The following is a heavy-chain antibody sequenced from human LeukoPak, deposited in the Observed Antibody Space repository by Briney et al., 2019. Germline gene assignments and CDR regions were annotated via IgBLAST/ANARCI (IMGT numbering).Heavy chain of an antibody. CDR2: ISTYNGNT. D-gene: IGHD3-22*01. CDR3: ARDSAGGYDSSGSIGDY. Sequence: GASVKVSCKTSGYTFTSYGISWVRQAPGQGLEWMGWISTYNGNTNYAQKLQGRVTMTTDTSTNTAYMELRSLRSDDTAVYYCARDSAGGYDSSGSIGDYWGQGTLVTVSS. V-gene: IGHV1-18*01. J-gene: IGHJ4*02. CDR1: GYTFTSYG.